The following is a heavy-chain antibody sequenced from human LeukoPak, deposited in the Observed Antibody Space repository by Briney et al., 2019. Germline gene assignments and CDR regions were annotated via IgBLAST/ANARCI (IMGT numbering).Heavy chain of an antibody. CDR1: GFTFSSYA. V-gene: IGHV3-23*01. Sequence: GGSLRLSCAASGFTFSSYAMSWVRQAPGKGLEWVSAISGSGGSTYYADSVKGRFTISRDNSKNTLYLQMNSLKTEDTAVYYCTTDPSRSSWYPHPVRVAASYYYYMDVWGKGTTVTVSS. CDR2: ISGSGGST. CDR3: TTDPSRSSWYPHPVRVAASYYYYMDV. J-gene: IGHJ6*03. D-gene: IGHD6-13*01.